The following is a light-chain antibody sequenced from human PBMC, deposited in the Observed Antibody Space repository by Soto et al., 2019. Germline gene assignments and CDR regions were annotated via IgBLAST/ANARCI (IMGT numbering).Light chain of an antibody. CDR2: DVS. Sequence: QSVLTQPASVSGSPGQSITISCTRTSSDVGGYNYVSWYQQHPGKAPKLMIYDVSNRPSGVSNRFSGSKSGNTASLTISGLQAEDEADYYCSSYTSSSLYVFGTGTKVTVL. V-gene: IGLV2-14*01. CDR3: SSYTSSSLYV. J-gene: IGLJ1*01. CDR1: SSDVGGYNY.